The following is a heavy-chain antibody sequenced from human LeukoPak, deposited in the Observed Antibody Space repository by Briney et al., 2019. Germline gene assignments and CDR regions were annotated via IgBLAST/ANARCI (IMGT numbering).Heavy chain of an antibody. CDR3: TRGGGGGSPVSDGGN. D-gene: IGHD3-16*01. V-gene: IGHV3-74*01. J-gene: IGHJ4*02. CDR2: INGDGTRT. CDR1: GFTFSNYW. Sequence: GGSLRLSCAASGFTFSNYWMHWVRLAPGKGLVWVARINGDGTRTTYEDSVKGRFTISRDNARNTVFLQMNSLRAEDTAVYYCTRGGGGGSPVSDGGNWGQGPLATVSS.